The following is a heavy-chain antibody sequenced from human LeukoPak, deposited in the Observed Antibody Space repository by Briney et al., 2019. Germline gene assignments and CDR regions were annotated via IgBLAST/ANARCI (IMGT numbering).Heavy chain of an antibody. V-gene: IGHV4-61*02. Sequence: SETLSLTCTVSGGSVSSGNYYWSWIRQPAGKGLEWIGRIYTSGSTNYNPSLKSRVTISIDASKNQFSLRLSSVAAADTAVYYCTRGGELMNYWGQGTLVTVSS. D-gene: IGHD1-26*01. J-gene: IGHJ4*02. CDR1: GGSVSSGNYY. CDR2: IYTSGST. CDR3: TRGGELMNY.